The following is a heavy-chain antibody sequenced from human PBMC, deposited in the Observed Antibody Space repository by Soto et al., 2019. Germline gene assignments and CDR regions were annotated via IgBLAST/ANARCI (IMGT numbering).Heavy chain of an antibody. J-gene: IGHJ4*02. CDR2: IYYSGST. V-gene: IGHV4-59*01. CDR1: GGSISSYY. D-gene: IGHD3-10*01. CDR3: ARVSYYYGSGSYYAYYFDY. Sequence: SETLSLTCTVSGGSISSYYWSWIRQPPGKGLEWIGYIYYSGSTNYNPSLKSRVTISVDTSKNQFSLKLSSVTAADTAVYYCARVSYYYGSGSYYAYYFDYWGQGTLVTVSS.